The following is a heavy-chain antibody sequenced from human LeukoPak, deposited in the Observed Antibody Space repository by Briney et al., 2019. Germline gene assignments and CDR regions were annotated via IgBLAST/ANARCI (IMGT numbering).Heavy chain of an antibody. CDR1: GFTVSSDS. V-gene: IGHV3-53*01. CDR3: ARRAGAYSHPYDY. CDR2: ICSGGST. J-gene: IGHJ4*02. Sequence: PGGSLRLSCTVSGFTVSSDSMSWVRQAPGEGLEWVSFICSGGSTHYSDSVKGRFTISRDNSKNTLYLQMNSLRAEDTAVYYCARRAGAYSHPYDYWGQGTLVTVSS. D-gene: IGHD4/OR15-4a*01.